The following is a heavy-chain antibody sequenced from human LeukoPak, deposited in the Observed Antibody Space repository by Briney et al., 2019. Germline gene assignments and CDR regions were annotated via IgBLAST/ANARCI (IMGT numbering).Heavy chain of an antibody. CDR3: ARGLYSSSWYSVRNWFDP. J-gene: IGHJ5*02. CDR2: IYYSGST. D-gene: IGHD6-13*01. Sequence: SETLSLTCTVSGGSISSYYWGWIRQPPGKGLEWIGYIYYSGSTNYNPSLKSRVTISVDTSKNQFSLKLSSVTAADTAVYYCARGLYSSSWYSVRNWFDPWGQGTLVTVSS. V-gene: IGHV4-59*01. CDR1: GGSISSYY.